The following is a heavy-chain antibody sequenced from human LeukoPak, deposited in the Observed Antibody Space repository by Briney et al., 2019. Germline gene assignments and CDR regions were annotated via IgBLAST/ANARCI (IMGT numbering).Heavy chain of an antibody. J-gene: IGHJ4*02. CDR3: AKVAAWDSSGYTDY. CDR2: ISWNSGSI. D-gene: IGHD3-22*01. V-gene: IGHV3-9*01. Sequence: PGGSLRLSCAASGFTFDDYAMHWVRQAPGKGLEWVSGISWNSGSIGYADSVKGRFTISRDNAKNSLYLQMNSLRAEDTALYYCAKVAAWDSSGYTDYWGQGTLVTVSS. CDR1: GFTFDDYA.